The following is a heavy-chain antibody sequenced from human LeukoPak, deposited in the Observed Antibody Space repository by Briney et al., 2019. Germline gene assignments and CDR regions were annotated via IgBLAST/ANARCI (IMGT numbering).Heavy chain of an antibody. Sequence: PSGTLSLTCTVSGGSISSSSYYWGWIRQPPGKGLEWIGSIYYSGSTYYNPSLKSRVTISVDTSKNQFSLKLSSVTAADTAVYYCARAEHSSDWATNWFDPWGQGTLVTVSS. CDR2: IYYSGST. CDR1: GGSISSSSYY. CDR3: ARAEHSSDWATNWFDP. J-gene: IGHJ5*02. V-gene: IGHV4-39*01. D-gene: IGHD5-24*01.